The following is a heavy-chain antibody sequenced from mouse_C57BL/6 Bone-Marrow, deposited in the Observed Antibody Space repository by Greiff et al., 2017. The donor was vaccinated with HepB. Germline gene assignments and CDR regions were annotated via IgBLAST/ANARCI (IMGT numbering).Heavy chain of an antibody. CDR1: GYSFTGYY. J-gene: IGHJ3*01. CDR3: ARPLITTVVARFAY. V-gene: IGHV1-42*01. CDR2: INPSTGGT. D-gene: IGHD1-1*01. Sequence: EVQLVESGPELVKPGASVKISCKASGYSFTGYYMNWVKQSPEKSLEWIGEINPSTGGTTYNQKFKAKATLTVDKSSSTAYMQLKSLTSEDSAVYYCARPLITTVVARFAYWGQGTLVTVSA.